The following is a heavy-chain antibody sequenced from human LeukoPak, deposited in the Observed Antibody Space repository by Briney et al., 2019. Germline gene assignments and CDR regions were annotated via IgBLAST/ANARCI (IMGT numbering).Heavy chain of an antibody. CDR3: AKPRYSSSSDY. Sequence: GGSLRLSCAASGFTVSSNYMSWVRQAPGKGLEWVSAISGSGGSTYYVDSVKGRFTISRDNSKNTLYLQMNSLRAEDTAVYYCAKPRYSSSSDYWGQGTLVTVSS. V-gene: IGHV3-23*01. CDR1: GFTVSSNY. J-gene: IGHJ4*02. CDR2: ISGSGGST. D-gene: IGHD6-13*01.